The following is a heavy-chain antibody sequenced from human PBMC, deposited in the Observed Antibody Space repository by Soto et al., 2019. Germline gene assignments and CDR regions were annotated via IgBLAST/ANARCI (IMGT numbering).Heavy chain of an antibody. D-gene: IGHD2-21*02. V-gene: IGHV4-30-2*01. J-gene: IGHJ4*02. CDR3: ATLPPRIVVMTLPFPS. Sequence: SETLCVTWAVADGSIISGGYPRSFIRQPPGKGLEWIGYMYHSGSTYYNPSLKSRVTISVDRSKNEFSLNLKSVTAADTAVYYCATLPPRIVVMTLPFPSWGQGTLVTVSS. CDR2: MYHSGST. CDR1: DGSIISGGYP.